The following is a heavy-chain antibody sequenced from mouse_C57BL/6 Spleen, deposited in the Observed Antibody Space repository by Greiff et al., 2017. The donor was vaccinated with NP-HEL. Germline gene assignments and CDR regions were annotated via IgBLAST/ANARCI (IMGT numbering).Heavy chain of an antibody. CDR3: TTSHSSGHPYYYAMDY. V-gene: IGHV14-4*01. Sequence: VQLKQSGAELVRPGASVKLSCTASGFNIKDDYMHWVKQRPEQGLEWIGWIDPENGDTEYASKFQGKATITADTSSNTAYLQLSSLTSEDTAVYYCTTSHSSGHPYYYAMDYWGQGTSVTVSS. CDR2: IDPENGDT. J-gene: IGHJ4*01. D-gene: IGHD3-2*02. CDR1: GFNIKDDY.